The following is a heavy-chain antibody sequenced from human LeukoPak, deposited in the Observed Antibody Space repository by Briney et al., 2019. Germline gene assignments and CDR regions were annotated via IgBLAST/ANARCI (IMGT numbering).Heavy chain of an antibody. CDR1: GGSISSYY. Sequence: SETLSLTRTVSGGSISSYYWSWIRQPAGKGLEWIGRIYTSGRTNYNPSLKSRVTMSVDTSKKQFSLKLSSVTAADTAVYYCARDPQLGPFDYWGQGTLVTVSS. CDR2: IYTSGRT. J-gene: IGHJ4*02. D-gene: IGHD6-6*01. V-gene: IGHV4-4*07. CDR3: ARDPQLGPFDY.